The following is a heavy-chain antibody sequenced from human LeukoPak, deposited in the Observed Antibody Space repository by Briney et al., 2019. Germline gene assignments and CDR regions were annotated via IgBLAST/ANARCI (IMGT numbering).Heavy chain of an antibody. Sequence: PGGSLRLPCAASGFSFSSYGMHWVRQAPGKGLEWVAYMRSDGSTKYYADSVKGRFTISRDNSKKTLYLQLNSMRPEDTAVYYWAKGYDSSGYYLDYWGQGTLVTVSP. CDR3: AKGYDSSGYYLDY. J-gene: IGHJ4*02. V-gene: IGHV3-30*02. CDR2: MRSDGSTK. CDR1: GFSFSSYG. D-gene: IGHD3-22*01.